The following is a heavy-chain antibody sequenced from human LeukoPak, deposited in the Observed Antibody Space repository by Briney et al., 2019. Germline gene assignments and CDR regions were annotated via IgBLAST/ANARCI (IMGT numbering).Heavy chain of an antibody. CDR1: GGSISSYY. D-gene: IGHD6-19*01. J-gene: IGHJ4*02. CDR2: IYTSGST. CDR3: ARDRRDSSGWYSDY. V-gene: IGHV4-4*07. Sequence: PSETLSLTCTVSGGSISSYYWSWIRQPAGKGLEWIGRIYTSGSTNYNPSLKSRVTMSVDTSKNQFSLELSSVTAADTAVYYCARDRRDSSGWYSDYWGQGTLVTVSS.